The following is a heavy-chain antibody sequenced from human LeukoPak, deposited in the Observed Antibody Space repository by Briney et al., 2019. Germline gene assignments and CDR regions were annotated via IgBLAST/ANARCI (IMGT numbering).Heavy chain of an antibody. D-gene: IGHD2-15*01. Sequence: GGSLRLSCAASGFTFSSHGMHWVRQAPGKGLEWVAIIWYDGSKRYYADSVKGRFTISRDDSKNTLYLQMNSLRDEDTAVYYCARDPASSFDYWGQGTLVTVSS. V-gene: IGHV3-33*01. CDR2: IWYDGSKR. J-gene: IGHJ4*02. CDR1: GFTFSSHG. CDR3: ARDPASSFDY.